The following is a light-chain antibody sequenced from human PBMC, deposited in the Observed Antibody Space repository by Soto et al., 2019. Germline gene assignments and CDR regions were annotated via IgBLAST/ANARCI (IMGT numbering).Light chain of an antibody. V-gene: IGKV3-15*01. CDR1: QSISTN. Sequence: EIVMTQSPGTLSVSPGERATLSCRASQSISTNLAWYQQEPGQAPRLLIYGASTRATGIPARFRGRGAGTEFTLTISNLQSEDFEVYSCQQYSNWPPLTFGGGTKVEIK. CDR3: QQYSNWPPLT. J-gene: IGKJ4*01. CDR2: GAS.